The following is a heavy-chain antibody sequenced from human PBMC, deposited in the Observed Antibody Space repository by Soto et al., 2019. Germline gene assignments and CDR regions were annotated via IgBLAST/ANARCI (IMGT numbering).Heavy chain of an antibody. Sequence: QVQLVESGGGVVQPGRSLRLSCVASGFTFSSYGMHWVRQAPGKGLEWVSITWYDGSKAYYAEPVKGRFTISRDNSKNTLYLQMNNLRAEDTAVYYCARYCSGGSCYPTYYGLDVWGQGTTVTVSS. J-gene: IGHJ6*02. CDR2: TWYDGSKA. CDR1: GFTFSSYG. D-gene: IGHD2-15*01. V-gene: IGHV3-33*01. CDR3: ARYCSGGSCYPTYYGLDV.